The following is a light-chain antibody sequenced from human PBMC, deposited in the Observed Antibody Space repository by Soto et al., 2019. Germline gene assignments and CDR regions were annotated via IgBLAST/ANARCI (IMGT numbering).Light chain of an antibody. Sequence: DLQMTQSPSSLSASVGDRVTITCRASQSINSYLNWYQQKPGKAPKFLIYAASSLQSGVPSRFSGSGSGTDYTLTISSLQPEDFATYYCQQSYSTPPYTFGQGTKLEIK. CDR3: QQSYSTPPYT. CDR1: QSINSY. J-gene: IGKJ2*01. CDR2: AAS. V-gene: IGKV1-39*01.